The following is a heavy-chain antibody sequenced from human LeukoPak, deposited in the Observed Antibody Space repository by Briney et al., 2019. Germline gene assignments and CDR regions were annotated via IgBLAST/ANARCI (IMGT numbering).Heavy chain of an antibody. D-gene: IGHD4-17*01. Sequence: ASVKVPCKASGYTFTDYYMHWVRQAPGQGLEWMGWINPNSGGTDHAQKFQGRVTISVDTSKNQFSLKLSSVSAADTAVYYCARVTQTDYDFDYWGQGTLVTVSS. V-gene: IGHV1-2*02. CDR1: GYTFTDYY. J-gene: IGHJ4*02. CDR3: ARVTQTDYDFDY. CDR2: INPNSGGT.